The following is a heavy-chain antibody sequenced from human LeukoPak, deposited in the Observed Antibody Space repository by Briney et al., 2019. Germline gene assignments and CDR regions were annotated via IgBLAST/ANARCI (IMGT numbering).Heavy chain of an antibody. V-gene: IGHV1-46*01. CDR1: GYTFTSYY. CDR3: ARDRRWLPNSGAFDI. J-gene: IGHJ3*02. Sequence: ASVTVSFTASGYTFTSYYMHWVRQAPGQGLEWMGIINPSGGSTSYAQKFQGRVTMTRDTSTSTVYMELSSLRSEDTAVYYCARDRRWLPNSGAFDIWGQGTMVTVSS. CDR2: INPSGGST. D-gene: IGHD5-24*01.